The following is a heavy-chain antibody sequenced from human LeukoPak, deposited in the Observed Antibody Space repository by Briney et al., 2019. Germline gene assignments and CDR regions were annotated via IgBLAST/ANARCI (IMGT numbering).Heavy chain of an antibody. V-gene: IGHV6-1*01. D-gene: IGHD6-19*01. CDR1: GDSVSNKNVS. Sequence: QTLSLTCSISGDSVSNKNVSCNCIRQSPSRGLEWLPRTYYRSKWYNDYGISVKSRITITPDTSRNQCSLQLNSVTPEDPAVYYCAREAAVAFLRTFDYWGQGTLVTVSS. CDR3: AREAAVAFLRTFDY. CDR2: TYYRSKWYN. J-gene: IGHJ4*02.